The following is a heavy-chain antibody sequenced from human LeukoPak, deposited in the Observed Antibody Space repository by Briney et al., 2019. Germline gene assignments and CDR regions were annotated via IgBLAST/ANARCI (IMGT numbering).Heavy chain of an antibody. CDR3: ARDILSQGPDAFDI. V-gene: IGHV3-53*01. J-gene: IGHJ3*02. CDR1: GFTVSSNY. D-gene: IGHD2/OR15-2a*01. Sequence: GGSLRLSCAASGFTVSSNYMSWVRQAPGKGLEWVSVIYSGGSTYYADSVKGRFTISRDNSKNTLYLQMNSLRAEDTAVYYCARDILSQGPDAFDIWGQGTMVTVSS. CDR2: IYSGGST.